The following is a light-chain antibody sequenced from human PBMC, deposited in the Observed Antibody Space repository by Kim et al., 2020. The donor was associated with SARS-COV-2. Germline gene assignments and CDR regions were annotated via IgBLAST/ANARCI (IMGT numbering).Light chain of an antibody. Sequence: EIVLTQSPGTLSLSPGERATLSCRASQSVGNNYLAWYQQKPGQAPRLLIYGASSRATGIPDRFSGSGSGTDFTLTISRLEPEDFAVYYCQHYRGSPPYTFGQGTRLEIK. V-gene: IGKV3-20*01. J-gene: IGKJ5*01. CDR1: QSVGNNY. CDR3: QHYRGSPPYT. CDR2: GAS.